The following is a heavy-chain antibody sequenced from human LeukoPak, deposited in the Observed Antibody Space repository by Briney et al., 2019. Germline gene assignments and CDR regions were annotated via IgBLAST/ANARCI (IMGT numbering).Heavy chain of an antibody. D-gene: IGHD5-12*01. CDR1: GFTFSSHW. J-gene: IGHJ3*02. CDR2: IYSGGST. V-gene: IGHV3-53*01. Sequence: GGSLRLSCVASGFTFSSHWMSWVRQAPGKGLEWVSVIYSGGSTYYADSVKGRFTISRDNFKNTLYLQMNSLRAEDTAMYYCASYILDPDAFDIWGQGTMVTVSS. CDR3: ASYILDPDAFDI.